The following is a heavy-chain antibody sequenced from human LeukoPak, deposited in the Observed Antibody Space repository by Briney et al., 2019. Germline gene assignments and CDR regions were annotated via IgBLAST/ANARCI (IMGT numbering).Heavy chain of an antibody. CDR3: ARDQPETGDDAFDI. J-gene: IGHJ3*02. CDR1: AYTFTSYG. CDR2: ISAYNGNT. D-gene: IGHD2-8*02. Sequence: ASVKVSCKASAYTFTSYGISWVRQAPGQGLEWMGWISAYNGNTNYAQKLQGRVTMTTDTSTSTAYMELRSLRSDDTAVYYCARDQPETGDDAFDIWGQGTMVTVSS. V-gene: IGHV1-18*01.